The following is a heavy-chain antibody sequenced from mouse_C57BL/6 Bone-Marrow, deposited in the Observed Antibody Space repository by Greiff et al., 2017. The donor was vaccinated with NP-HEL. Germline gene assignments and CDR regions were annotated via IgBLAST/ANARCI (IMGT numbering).Heavy chain of an antibody. J-gene: IGHJ2*01. D-gene: IGHD1-1*01. V-gene: IGHV14-4*01. CDR3: TTITTVVPYFDY. CDR2: IDPENGDT. CDR1: GFNIKDDY. Sequence: EVQLVESGAELVRPGASVKLSCTASGFNIKDDYMHWVKQRPEQGLEWIGWIDPENGDTESASKFQGKAPITADTSSNTAYLKLSSLTSDDTAVYYCTTITTVVPYFDYWGQGTTLTVSS.